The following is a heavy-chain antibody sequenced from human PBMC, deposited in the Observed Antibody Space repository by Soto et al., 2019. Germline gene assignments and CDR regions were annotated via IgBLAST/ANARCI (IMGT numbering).Heavy chain of an antibody. CDR2: ISGSGGST. J-gene: IGHJ5*02. Sequence: GGSLRLSCAASGFTFSSYAMSWVRQAPGKGLEWVSAISGSGGSTYYADSVKGRFTISRDNSKNTLYLQMNSLRAEGTAVYYCAKDPTGRISGYECWFDPWGKGILVTLCS. CDR3: AKDPTGRISGYECWFDP. CDR1: GFTFSSYA. V-gene: IGHV3-23*01. D-gene: IGHD5-12*01.